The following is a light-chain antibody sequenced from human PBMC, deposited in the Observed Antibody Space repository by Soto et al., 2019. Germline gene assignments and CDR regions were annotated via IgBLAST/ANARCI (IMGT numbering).Light chain of an antibody. V-gene: IGKV3-15*01. J-gene: IGKJ2*01. Sequence: EIVMTQSPATLSVSPGERATLSCRASQSVSSNLAWYQQKPGQAPRLLIYGASTRATGIPARFSGSGSGTEFTLTISSLQSEDFVVYYCQQYNNWPYTFGQGTKVDIK. CDR3: QQYNNWPYT. CDR1: QSVSSN. CDR2: GAS.